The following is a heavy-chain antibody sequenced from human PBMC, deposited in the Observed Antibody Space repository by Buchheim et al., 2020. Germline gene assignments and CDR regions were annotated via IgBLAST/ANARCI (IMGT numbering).Heavy chain of an antibody. J-gene: IGHJ4*02. D-gene: IGHD1/OR15-1a*01. Sequence: QVQLDEGGGHVYQRGRRGTRCGCEDVVRLCRDDMSVDRQAPGKGLEWVAVISYDGSNKYYADSVKGRFIISRDNSKNTLYLQMNSLRAEDTAVYYCARDSAGTALDYWGQGTL. CDR1: VVRLCRDD. CDR2: ISYDGSNK. V-gene: IGHV3-30*04. CDR3: ARDSAGTALDY.